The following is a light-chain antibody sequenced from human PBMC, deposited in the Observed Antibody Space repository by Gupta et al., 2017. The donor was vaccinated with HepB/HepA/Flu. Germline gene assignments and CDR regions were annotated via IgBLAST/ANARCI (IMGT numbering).Light chain of an antibody. J-gene: IGKJ3*01. CDR3: MENLQAPFT. CDR2: LGS. V-gene: IGKV2-28*01. Sequence: DIVMTQSPLSLPVTHGESASISCRSSQSLLQSNGNNYLDWFVQKPGQSPQLLIYLGSNRASGVPDRFSGSGSGTDFTLKINRVEAEDVGVYYCMENLQAPFTFGPGTKVDVK. CDR1: QSLLQSNGNNY.